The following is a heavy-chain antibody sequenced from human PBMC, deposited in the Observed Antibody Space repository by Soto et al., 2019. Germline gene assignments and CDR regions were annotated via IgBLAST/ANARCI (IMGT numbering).Heavy chain of an antibody. CDR1: GGTFSSYA. J-gene: IGHJ4*02. CDR2: IIPIFGTA. V-gene: IGHV1-69*13. CDR3: ARDLLLLGYFDY. D-gene: IGHD2-15*01. Sequence: SVKVSCKASGGTFSSYAISWVRQAPGQGLEWMGGIIPIFGTANYAQKFQGRVTITADESTSTAYMELSSLRSEDTAVYYCARDLLLLGYFDYWGQGTLVTVSS.